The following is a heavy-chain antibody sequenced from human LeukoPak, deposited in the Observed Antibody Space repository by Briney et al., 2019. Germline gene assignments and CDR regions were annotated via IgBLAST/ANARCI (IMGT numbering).Heavy chain of an antibody. CDR3: ARDGPSYCSSTSCYYAFDI. J-gene: IGHJ3*02. CDR2: IIPIFGTA. CDR1: GGTFSSYA. D-gene: IGHD2-2*01. Sequence: SVKVSCKASGGTFSSYAISWVRQAPGQGLERMGGIIPIFGTANYAQKFQGRVTITADESTSTAYMELSSLRSEDTAVYYCARDGPSYCSSTSCYYAFDIWGQGTMVTVSS. V-gene: IGHV1-69*13.